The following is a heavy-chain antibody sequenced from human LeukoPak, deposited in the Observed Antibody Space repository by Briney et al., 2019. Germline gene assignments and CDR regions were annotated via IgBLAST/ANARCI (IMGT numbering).Heavy chain of an antibody. D-gene: IGHD4-11*01. V-gene: IGHV4-39*07. CDR2: IYYSGST. J-gene: IGHJ4*02. CDR3: ARGLSPRDYSNYVWSGGFFDY. Sequence: KPSETLSLTCTVSGGSISSSSYYWGWIRQPPGKGLEWIGSIYYSGSTYYNPSLKSRVTISVDTSKNQFSLKLSSVTAADTAVYYCARGLSPRDYSNYVWSGGFFDYWGQGTLVTVSS. CDR1: GGSISSSSYY.